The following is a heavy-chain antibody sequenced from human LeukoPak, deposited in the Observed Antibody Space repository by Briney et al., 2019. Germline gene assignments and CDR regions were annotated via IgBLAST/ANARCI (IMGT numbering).Heavy chain of an antibody. D-gene: IGHD2/OR15-2a*01. V-gene: IGHV3-9*01. CDR3: ARRGSTDY. CDR2: ISWNSGSI. CDR1: GFTFDDYA. Sequence: GRSLRLSCAASGFTFDDYAMHWVRQAPGKGLEWVSGISWNSGSIGYADFVKGRFTISRDNAKNSLDLQMNSLRAEDTAVYYCARRGSTDYWGQGTLVTVSS. J-gene: IGHJ4*02.